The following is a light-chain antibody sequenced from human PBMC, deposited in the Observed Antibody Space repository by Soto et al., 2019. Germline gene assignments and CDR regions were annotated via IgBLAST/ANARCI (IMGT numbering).Light chain of an antibody. CDR1: QSVNSN. V-gene: IGKV3-15*01. CDR3: QQYNNWPLT. Sequence: IVMTQSPATLSVSPGERATLSCRASQSVNSNLAWYQQKPGQAPRLLIYGASTGATGLPARFSGSGSGTEFTLTISSLQSEDFAVYYCQQYNNWPLTFGGGTKVEIK. J-gene: IGKJ4*01. CDR2: GAS.